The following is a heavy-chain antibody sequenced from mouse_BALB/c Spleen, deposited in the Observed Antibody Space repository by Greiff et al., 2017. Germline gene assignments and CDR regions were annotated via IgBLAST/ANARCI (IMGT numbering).Heavy chain of an antibody. Sequence: QVQLKESGAELARPGASVKMSCKASGYTFTSYTMHWVKQRPGQGLEWIGYINPSSGYTNYNQKFKDKATLTADKSSSTAYMQLSSLTSEDSAVYYCARGVITTVDYWGQGTTLTVSS. CDR3: ARGVITTVDY. V-gene: IGHV1-4*01. J-gene: IGHJ2*01. CDR2: INPSSGYT. CDR1: GYTFTSYT. D-gene: IGHD1-1*01.